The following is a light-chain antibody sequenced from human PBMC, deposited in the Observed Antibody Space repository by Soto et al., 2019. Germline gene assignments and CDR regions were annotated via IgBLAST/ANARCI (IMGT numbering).Light chain of an antibody. CDR1: SSNIGSNY. CDR3: GTWDSSLSTVI. Sequence: QSVLTQPPSVSAAPGQKVTISCSGSSSNIGSNYVSWYQQLPGTAPRLLIYENNKRPSGIPDRFSGSKSDTSATLGITGLQTGDEADYYCGTWDSSLSTVIFGGGTKVTVL. V-gene: IGLV1-51*02. CDR2: ENN. J-gene: IGLJ2*01.